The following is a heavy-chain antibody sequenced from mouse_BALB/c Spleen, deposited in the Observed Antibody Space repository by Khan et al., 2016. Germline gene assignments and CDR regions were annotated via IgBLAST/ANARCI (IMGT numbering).Heavy chain of an antibody. CDR1: GYTFTNYG. V-gene: IGHV9-3-1*01. CDR3: ASIYDGYYVGLYYAIDY. D-gene: IGHD2-3*01. CDR2: INTYTGEP. Sequence: QIQLVQSGPELKKPGETVKISCKASGYTFTNYGMNWVKQAPGKDLKWMGWINTYTGEPTYADDFKGRFAFSLETSASTAYLQINNLKNEDTATYFCASIYDGYYVGLYYAIDYWGQGTSVTVSS. J-gene: IGHJ4*01.